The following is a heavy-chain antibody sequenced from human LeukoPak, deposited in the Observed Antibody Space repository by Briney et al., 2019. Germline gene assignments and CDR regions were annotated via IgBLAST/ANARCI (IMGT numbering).Heavy chain of an antibody. J-gene: IGHJ6*03. CDR1: GDSISNPYY. D-gene: IGHD1-1*01. CDR3: ARDTWKDYYYYFIDV. V-gene: IGHV4-38-2*02. CDR2: ISHSGST. Sequence: PSETLSLTCTVSGDSISNPYYWGWIRQPPGKGLEWIASISHSGSTFYTPSFRSRVTISLDTSKNQFSLKLNSVTAADTAVYYCARDTWKDYYYYFIDVWGKGTTVTVSS.